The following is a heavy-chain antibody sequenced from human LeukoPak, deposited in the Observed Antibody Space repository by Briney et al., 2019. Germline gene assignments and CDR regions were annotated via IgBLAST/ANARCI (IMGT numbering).Heavy chain of an antibody. V-gene: IGHV4-34*01. CDR1: GGSFSGYY. J-gene: IGHJ5*02. CDR3: ERVSTAARPRWFDP. Sequence: SETLSLTCAVYGGSFSGYYWSWIRQPPGEGLEWIGEINHSGSTSYNPSLKSRVTISVDTSKNQFSLKLSSVTAADTAVYYCERVSTAARPRWFDPWGQGTLVTVSS. D-gene: IGHD6-6*01. CDR2: INHSGST.